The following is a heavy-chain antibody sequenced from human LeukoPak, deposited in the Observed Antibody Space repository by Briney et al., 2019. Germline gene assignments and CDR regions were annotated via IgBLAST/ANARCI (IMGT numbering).Heavy chain of an antibody. J-gene: IGHJ4*02. D-gene: IGHD3-9*01. Sequence: GGSLRLSCAASEFTFSSYSMNWVRQAPGKGLEWVSSISSSSSYIYYADSVKGRFTISRDNAKNSLYLQMNSLRAEDTAVYYCARVLRYFDWSTLDYWGQGTLVTVSS. CDR2: ISSSSSYI. V-gene: IGHV3-21*01. CDR1: EFTFSSYS. CDR3: ARVLRYFDWSTLDY.